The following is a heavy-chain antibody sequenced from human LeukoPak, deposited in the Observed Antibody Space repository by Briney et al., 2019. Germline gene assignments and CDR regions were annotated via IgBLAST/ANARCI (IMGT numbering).Heavy chain of an antibody. CDR3: ARAGAGTEGWFNS. CDR1: GDSVSSDSAA. CDR2: TYYRSKWCH. D-gene: IGHD6-19*01. V-gene: IGHV6-1*01. J-gene: IGHJ5*01. Sequence: SQTLSLTCGISGDSVSSDSAAWNWIRQSPSRGLEWLGRTYYRSKWCHDYSVSVKSQITINPDTSKNQFSLQLNSVTPEDTAVYYCARAGAGTEGWFNSWGQGTLVTVSS.